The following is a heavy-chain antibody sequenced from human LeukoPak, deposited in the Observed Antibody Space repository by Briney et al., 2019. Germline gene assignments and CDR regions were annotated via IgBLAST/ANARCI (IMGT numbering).Heavy chain of an antibody. CDR3: ARIRTGMDCFGP. CDR2: IDWDDDR. J-gene: IGHJ5*02. CDR1: GFSLTTSGMC. D-gene: IGHD1-1*01. Sequence: ESGPALVKPTQTLTLTCTFSGFSLTTSGMCVSWIRQPPGKALEWLARIDWDDDRYYSASLRTRLTISKDTSKNEVVLTMTNMDPVDTATYYCARIRTGMDCFGPWGQGTLVTGSS. V-gene: IGHV2-70*11.